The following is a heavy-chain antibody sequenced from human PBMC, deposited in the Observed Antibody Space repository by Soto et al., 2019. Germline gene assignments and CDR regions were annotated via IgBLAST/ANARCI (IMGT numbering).Heavy chain of an antibody. D-gene: IGHD5-18*01. CDR3: ARAGSSYGSYSWLDP. CDR1: GVSFSGYS. J-gene: IGHJ5*02. V-gene: IGHV4-34*01. CDR2: INHRGGT. Sequence: SDTVALTCGGHGVSFSGYSWRWIGQRPGRGVEWIGEINHRGGTNYNPSLKSRVTISVVTSKNKFSLKLSSVTAADTSVYYCARAGSSYGSYSWLDPSGEGPPVTVPS.